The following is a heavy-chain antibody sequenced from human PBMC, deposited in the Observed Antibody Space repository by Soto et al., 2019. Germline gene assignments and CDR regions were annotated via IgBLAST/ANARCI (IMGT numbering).Heavy chain of an antibody. J-gene: IGHJ4*02. V-gene: IGHV3-48*01. CDR2: ISSSSSTI. D-gene: IGHD3-22*01. Sequence: SCAASGFTFRNYGMNWVRQAPGKGLEWVSYISSSSSTIYYADSVKGRFTISRDNSKNTLYLQMNSLRAEDTAVYYCARGVYYYDSSGYMGPLSPYWGQGTLVTVSS. CDR3: ARGVYYYDSSGYMGPLSPY. CDR1: GFTFRNYG.